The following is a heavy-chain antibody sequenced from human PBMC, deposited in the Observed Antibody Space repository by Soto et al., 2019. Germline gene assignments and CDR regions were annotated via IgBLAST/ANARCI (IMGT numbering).Heavy chain of an antibody. J-gene: IGHJ3*02. D-gene: IGHD3-10*01. CDR1: GGSISSYY. Sequence: QVQLQESGPGLVKPSETLSLTCSVSGGSISSYYWSWIRQPPGKGLEWIGYIYYSGSTNYNPSLKSRVTRSVATSKNQFSLKLSSVTAADTAVYYCARRYGVAFDIWGQGTMVTVSS. V-gene: IGHV4-59*08. CDR2: IYYSGST. CDR3: ARRYGVAFDI.